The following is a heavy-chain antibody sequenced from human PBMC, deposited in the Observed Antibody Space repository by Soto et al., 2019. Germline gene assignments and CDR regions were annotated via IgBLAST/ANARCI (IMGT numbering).Heavy chain of an antibody. Sequence: ASVKVSCKASGYTFTSYYMHWVRQAPGQGLEWMGIINPSGGSTSYAQKFQGRVTMTRDTSTSTVYMELSSLRSENTAVYYCARGLLAARPGLYYFDYWGQRTLVIVSS. J-gene: IGHJ4*02. CDR2: INPSGGST. V-gene: IGHV1-46*01. CDR3: ARGLLAARPGLYYFDY. D-gene: IGHD6-6*01. CDR1: GYTFTSYY.